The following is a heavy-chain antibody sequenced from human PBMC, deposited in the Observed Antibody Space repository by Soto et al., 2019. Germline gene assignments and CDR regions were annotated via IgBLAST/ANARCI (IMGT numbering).Heavy chain of an antibody. CDR3: ANDIFTGYILDAFDT. J-gene: IGHJ3*02. V-gene: IGHV3-23*01. CDR1: GFTFSSYA. Sequence: EVQLLESGGGLVQPGGSLRLSCAASGFTFSSYAMSWVRQAPGKGLEWVSAISGSGGSTYYADSVKGRFTISRDNSKNTLNLQMNSPRAEDTAVYYCANDIFTGYILDAFDTWGQGTMVTVSS. CDR2: ISGSGGST. D-gene: IGHD3-9*01.